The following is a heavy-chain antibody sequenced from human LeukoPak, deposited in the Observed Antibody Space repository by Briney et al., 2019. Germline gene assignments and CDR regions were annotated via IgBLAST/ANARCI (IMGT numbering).Heavy chain of an antibody. D-gene: IGHD1-26*01. CDR3: ASLIVGATSDY. CDR2: IYHSGST. Sequence: SETLSLTCTVSGGSISSSSYYWGWIRQPPGKGLEWIGEIYHSGSTNYNPSLKSRVTISVDKSKNQFSLKLSSVTAADTAVYYCASLIVGATSDYWGQGTLVTVSS. CDR1: GGSISSSSYY. J-gene: IGHJ4*02. V-gene: IGHV4-39*07.